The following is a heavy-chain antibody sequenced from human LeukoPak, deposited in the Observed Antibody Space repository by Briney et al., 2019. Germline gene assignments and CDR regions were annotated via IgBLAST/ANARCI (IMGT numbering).Heavy chain of an antibody. D-gene: IGHD2-2*01. CDR1: GFTFSSYA. J-gene: IGHJ6*02. CDR2: ISYDGSNK. Sequence: GGSLRLSCAASGFTFSSYAMHWVRQAPGKGLEWVAVISYDGSNKYYADSVKGRVTISRDNSKNTLLLQMNSVRAEDTAVFYCARDPRPYCSSTSCRRYYYYYYGMDVWGQGTTVTVSS. CDR3: ARDPRPYCSSTSCRRYYYYYYGMDV. V-gene: IGHV3-30-3*01.